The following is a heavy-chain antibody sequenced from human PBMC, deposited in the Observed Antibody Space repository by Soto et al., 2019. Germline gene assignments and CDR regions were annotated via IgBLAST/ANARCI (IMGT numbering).Heavy chain of an antibody. Sequence: SETLSLTCTVSGGSISSSSYYWGWIRHPPGKGLEWIGSIYYSGSTYYNPSLKSRVTISVDTSKNQFSLKLSSVTAADTAVYYCAKVYYGSGSYYLYYYYGMDVWGQGTTVTVSS. CDR1: GGSISSSSYY. D-gene: IGHD3-10*01. V-gene: IGHV4-39*01. J-gene: IGHJ6*02. CDR2: IYYSGST. CDR3: AKVYYGSGSYYLYYYYGMDV.